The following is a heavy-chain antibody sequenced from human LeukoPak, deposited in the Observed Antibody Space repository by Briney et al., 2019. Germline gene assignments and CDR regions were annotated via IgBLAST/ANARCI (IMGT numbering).Heavy chain of an antibody. Sequence: GRSLRLSCAASGFTFDDYAMHWVRQAPGKGLEWVSGISWNSGSIGYADSVKGRFTISRDNAKNSLYLQMNSLRAEDTALYYCATDLLDYYYYGMDVWGQGTTVTVSS. CDR3: ATDLLDYYYYGMDV. CDR1: GFTFDDYA. V-gene: IGHV3-9*01. CDR2: ISWNSGSI. J-gene: IGHJ6*02.